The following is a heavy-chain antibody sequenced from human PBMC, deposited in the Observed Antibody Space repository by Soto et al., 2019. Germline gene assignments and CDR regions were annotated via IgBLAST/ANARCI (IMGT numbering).Heavy chain of an antibody. CDR3: ASGYPMVTNEKHDAFDI. D-gene: IGHD4-17*01. J-gene: IGHJ3*02. Sequence: EVQLVESGGGLVKPGGSLRLSCAASGFTFSSYSMNWVRQAPGKGLEWVSSISSSSSYIYYADSVKGRFTISRDNAKNSLYLQMNSLRAEDTAVYYCASGYPMVTNEKHDAFDIWGQGTMVTVSS. V-gene: IGHV3-21*01. CDR1: GFTFSSYS. CDR2: ISSSSSYI.